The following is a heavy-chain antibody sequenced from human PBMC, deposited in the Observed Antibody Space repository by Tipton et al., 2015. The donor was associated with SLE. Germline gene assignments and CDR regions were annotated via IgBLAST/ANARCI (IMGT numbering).Heavy chain of an antibody. V-gene: IGHV4-31*03. CDR1: GDSISSAGNS. CDR2: IYYSGDI. Sequence: TLSLTCTVSGDSISSAGNSWNWIRQLPGKGLEWIGYIYYSGDIHYNPSLKSRVAISLDTSKNQVSLKLKSVTAADTAMYYCAKGNRIAASGTRFFDLWGRGTLVTVSS. J-gene: IGHJ2*01. D-gene: IGHD6-13*01. CDR3: AKGNRIAASGTRFFDL.